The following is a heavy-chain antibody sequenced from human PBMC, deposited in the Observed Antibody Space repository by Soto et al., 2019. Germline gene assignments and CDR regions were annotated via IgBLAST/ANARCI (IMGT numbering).Heavy chain of an antibody. CDR1: GYTFTSYA. D-gene: IGHD6-19*01. V-gene: IGHV1-3*01. Sequence: QVQLVQSGAEVKKPGASVKVSCKASGYTFTSYAIHWVRQAPGQRLEWMGWINAGNGNTKYSQKFQDRVTITRDTSASTAYMELSSLRAEDTAVYYCARDLGGWPDYWGQGTLVTVSS. CDR3: ARDLGGWPDY. J-gene: IGHJ4*02. CDR2: INAGNGNT.